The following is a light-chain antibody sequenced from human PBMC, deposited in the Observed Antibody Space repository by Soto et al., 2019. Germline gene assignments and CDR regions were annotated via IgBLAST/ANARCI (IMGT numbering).Light chain of an antibody. CDR2: WAS. J-gene: IGKJ4*01. Sequence: DIVMTQSPDSLAVSLGVRATINCKSSQSVLYSSNNKNYLAWYQQKPGQPPKLLIYWASTRESGVPDRFSGSGSGTDFTLTISSLQAEDVAVYYCQQYYSTPLTFGGGTKVEFK. CDR1: QSVLYSSNNKNY. CDR3: QQYYSTPLT. V-gene: IGKV4-1*01.